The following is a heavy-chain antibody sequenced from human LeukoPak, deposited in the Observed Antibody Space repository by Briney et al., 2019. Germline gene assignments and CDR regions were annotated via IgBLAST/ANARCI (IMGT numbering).Heavy chain of an antibody. CDR1: GFTFSDYY. Sequence: GGSLRLSCAASGFTFSDYYINWIRQAPGKGLEWVSYISRSGTTIYYADSVKGRFTISRDNAKNSLYLQMNSLRAEDSAVYYCARALYDYADWLYWGQGTLVTVSS. J-gene: IGHJ4*02. CDR3: ARALYDYADWLY. CDR2: ISRSGTTI. V-gene: IGHV3-11*01. D-gene: IGHD4-17*01.